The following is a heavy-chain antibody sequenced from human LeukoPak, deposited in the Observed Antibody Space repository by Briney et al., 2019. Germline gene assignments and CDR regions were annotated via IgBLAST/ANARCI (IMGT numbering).Heavy chain of an antibody. CDR1: GFTFSSYG. D-gene: IGHD5-12*01. V-gene: IGHV3-30*02. CDR3: AKVFSDYDETLDY. Sequence: GGSLRLSCAASGFTFSSYGMHWVRQAPGKGLEWVAFIRYDGSNKYYADSVKGRFTISRDNSKNTLYLQMNSLRAEDTAVYYCAKVFSDYDETLDYWGQGTLVTVSS. CDR2: IRYDGSNK. J-gene: IGHJ4*02.